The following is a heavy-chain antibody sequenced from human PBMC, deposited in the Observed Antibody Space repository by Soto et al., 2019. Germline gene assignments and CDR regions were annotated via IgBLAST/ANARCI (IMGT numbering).Heavy chain of an antibody. CDR1: GGSISSYY. D-gene: IGHD1-26*01. Sequence: SETLSLTCTVSGGSISSYYWSWIRQPPGKGLEWIGYIYYSGSTNYNPSLKSRVTISVDTSKNQFSLKLSSVTAADTAVYYCARAPPGGSYYLDYFDYWGQGTLVTVSS. V-gene: IGHV4-59*01. CDR2: IYYSGST. J-gene: IGHJ4*02. CDR3: ARAPPGGSYYLDYFDY.